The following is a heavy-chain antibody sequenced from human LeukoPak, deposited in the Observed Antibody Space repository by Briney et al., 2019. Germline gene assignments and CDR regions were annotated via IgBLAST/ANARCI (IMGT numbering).Heavy chain of an antibody. CDR3: GRGDSGYPTN. V-gene: IGHV3-74*01. D-gene: IGHD5-12*01. J-gene: IGHJ4*02. CDR1: GFTFSSFW. CDR2: IESDGSIT. Sequence: PSGGSLRLSCAASGFTFSSFWMHWVRQAPGKGLVWVSRIESDGSITDYADSVKGRFTISRDNAKNTLYLQMNSLRAEDTGVYYCGRGDSGYPTNWGQGTLVIVSS.